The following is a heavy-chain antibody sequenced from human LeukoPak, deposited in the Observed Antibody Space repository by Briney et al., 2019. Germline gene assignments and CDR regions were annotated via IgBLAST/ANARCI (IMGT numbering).Heavy chain of an antibody. D-gene: IGHD3-10*01. J-gene: IGHJ4*02. CDR1: GFTFSSYC. Sequence: GGSLRLSCAASGFTFSSYCMSWVRQAPGKGLEWVSAISGSGGSTHYADSVKGRFTISRDNSKNTLYLQMNSLRAEDTAVYYCAKMRLGPLWFGELCFDYWGQGTLVTVSS. V-gene: IGHV3-23*01. CDR3: AKMRLGPLWFGELCFDY. CDR2: ISGSGGST.